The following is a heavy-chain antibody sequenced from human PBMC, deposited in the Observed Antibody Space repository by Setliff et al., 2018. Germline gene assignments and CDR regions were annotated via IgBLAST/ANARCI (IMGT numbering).Heavy chain of an antibody. D-gene: IGHD2-15*01. CDR1: GFTFDDYG. CDR2: LSWRGDNI. J-gene: IGHJ3*02. V-gene: IGHV3-20*04. Sequence: AGGSLRLSCLASGFTFDDYGMSWVRQAPGKGLEWVSGLSWRGDNIGYADSVKGRFTISRDNAKNSLYLQMTSLRTEDTAIYYCAKDSTGRDAFDIWGHGTMVTVSS. CDR3: AKDSTGRDAFDI.